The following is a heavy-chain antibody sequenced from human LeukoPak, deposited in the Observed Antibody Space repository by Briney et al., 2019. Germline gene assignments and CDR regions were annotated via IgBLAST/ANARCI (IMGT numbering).Heavy chain of an antibody. CDR2: INGSGSFT. CDR3: AKLDV. J-gene: IGHJ6*02. V-gene: IGHV3-23*05. CDR1: GFTFSNYV. Sequence: GGSLRLSCAASGFTFSNYVMGWVRQDPGKGLQWVSIINGSGSFTSYADSVKGRLTISRDNSKNTLYLQMNSLRAEDTAVYYCAKLDVWGQGTTVTVSS.